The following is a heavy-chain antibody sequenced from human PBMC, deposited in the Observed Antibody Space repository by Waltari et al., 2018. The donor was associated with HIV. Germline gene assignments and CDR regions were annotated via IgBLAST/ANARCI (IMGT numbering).Heavy chain of an antibody. D-gene: IGHD3-3*01. J-gene: IGHJ6*02. CDR1: GFTFSSYA. CDR2: ISYDGSNK. V-gene: IGHV3-30*04. Sequence: QVQLVESGGGVVQPGRSLRLSCAASGFTFSSYAMHWVRQAPGKGLEWVAVISYDGSNKYYADSVKGRFTISRDNSKNTLYLQMNSLRAEDTAVYYCARDKVMFFGQGMDVWGQGTTVTVSS. CDR3: ARDKVMFFGQGMDV.